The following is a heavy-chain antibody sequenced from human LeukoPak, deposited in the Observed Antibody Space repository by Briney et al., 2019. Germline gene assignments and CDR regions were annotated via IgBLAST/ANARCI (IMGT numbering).Heavy chain of an antibody. CDR1: GGSISSYY. V-gene: IGHV4-59*01. D-gene: IGHD3-10*01. CDR3: ARDYGSGSYSLVY. Sequence: SETLSLTCTVSGGSISSYYWSWIRQPPGKGLEWIGYIYYSGSTNYNPSLKSRVTISVDTSKNQFSLKLSSVTAADTAVYYCARDYGSGSYSLVYWGQGTLVTVCS. CDR2: IYYSGST. J-gene: IGHJ4*02.